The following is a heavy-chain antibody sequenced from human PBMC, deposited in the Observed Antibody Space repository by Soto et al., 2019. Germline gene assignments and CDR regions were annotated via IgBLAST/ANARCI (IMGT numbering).Heavy chain of an antibody. CDR2: IYSGGNT. CDR1: GFTVNGNY. D-gene: IGHD5-18*01. Sequence: EVQLVESGGGLVQPGGSLRLSCAASGFTVNGNYMNWVRQAPGKGLEWVSVIYSGGNTYYADSVKGRLTSSRDNSKNTLYLQMNSLRAEDTAVYYCARDMGGYSYGTLDYWGQGTLVTVSS. CDR3: ARDMGGYSYGTLDY. J-gene: IGHJ4*02. V-gene: IGHV3-66*01.